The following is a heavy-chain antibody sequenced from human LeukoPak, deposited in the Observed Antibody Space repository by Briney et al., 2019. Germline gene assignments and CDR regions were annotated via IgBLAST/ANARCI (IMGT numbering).Heavy chain of an antibody. CDR3: ARVGTIFGVVMYYFDY. CDR2: ISSSGSTI. D-gene: IGHD3-3*01. CDR1: GFTFSDYY. J-gene: IGHJ4*02. Sequence: PGGSLRLSCAASGFTFSDYYMSWIRQAPGKGLEWVSYISSSGSTIYYADSVKGRFTIPRDNAKNSLYLQMNSLRAEDTAVYYCARVGTIFGVVMYYFDYWGQGTLVTVSS. V-gene: IGHV3-11*04.